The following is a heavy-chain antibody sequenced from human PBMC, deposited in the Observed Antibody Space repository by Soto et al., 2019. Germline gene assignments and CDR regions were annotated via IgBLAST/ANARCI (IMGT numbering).Heavy chain of an antibody. Sequence: QVQLVQSGAEVKKPGASVKVSCKASGYTFTSYYMHWVRQAPGQGLEWMGIINPTGGSTTYAQKFQGRVTMTRDTYTSTVYMELSSLRSEDTAVYYCARGLRYFDPFDYWGQGTLVTVSS. CDR1: GYTFTSYY. V-gene: IGHV1-46*01. J-gene: IGHJ4*02. CDR2: INPTGGST. D-gene: IGHD3-9*01. CDR3: ARGLRYFDPFDY.